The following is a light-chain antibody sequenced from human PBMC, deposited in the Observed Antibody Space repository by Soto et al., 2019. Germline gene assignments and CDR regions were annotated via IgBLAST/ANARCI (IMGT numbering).Light chain of an antibody. CDR2: AAS. V-gene: IGKV1-6*01. CDR3: LQDYNYPWT. Sequence: AIQMTQSPSSLSASVGDRVTITCRASQGIRNDLGWYQQKAGKAPKLLIYAASNLHSGVPSRFSGSGSGTDFTLTINSLQPEDFATYYCLQDYNYPWTFGQGTKVEIK. J-gene: IGKJ1*01. CDR1: QGIRND.